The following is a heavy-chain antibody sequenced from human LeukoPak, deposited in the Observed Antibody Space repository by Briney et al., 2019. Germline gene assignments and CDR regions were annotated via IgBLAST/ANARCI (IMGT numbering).Heavy chain of an antibody. Sequence: ALVKVSCKASGYTFTSYGISWVRQAPGQGLEWMGWISAYNGNTNYARKLQGRVTMSTDTSTSTAYMELRSLRSDDTAVYYCARVTIWYYDILTGYSTEYYFDYWGQGTLVTVSS. D-gene: IGHD3-9*01. V-gene: IGHV1-18*01. CDR1: GYTFTSYG. CDR3: ARVTIWYYDILTGYSTEYYFDY. J-gene: IGHJ4*02. CDR2: ISAYNGNT.